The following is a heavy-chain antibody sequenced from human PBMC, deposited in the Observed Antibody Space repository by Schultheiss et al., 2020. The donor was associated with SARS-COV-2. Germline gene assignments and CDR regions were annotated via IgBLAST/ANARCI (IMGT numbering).Heavy chain of an antibody. CDR1: GFTFSSYG. J-gene: IGHJ6*02. Sequence: GGSLRLSCAASGFTFSSYGMHWVRQAPGKGLEWVGRIKSKTDGGTTDYAAPVKGRFTISRDDSKNTLYLQMNSLKTEDTAVYYCTTGNDYGDYRPFYDYYGMDVWGQGTTVTVSS. D-gene: IGHD4-17*01. V-gene: IGHV3-15*07. CDR3: TTGNDYGDYRPFYDYYGMDV. CDR2: IKSKTDGGTT.